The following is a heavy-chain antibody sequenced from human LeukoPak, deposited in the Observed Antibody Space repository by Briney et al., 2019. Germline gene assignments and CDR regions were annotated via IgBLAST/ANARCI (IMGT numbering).Heavy chain of an antibody. CDR3: AKDGKTRNWNYFQAKAVD. CDR1: GFTFDDYG. D-gene: IGHD1-7*01. Sequence: GGSLRLSCAASGFTFDDYGMSWVRQAPGKGLEWVSGINWNGGSTGYADSVKGRFTISRDNSKNTLYLQVNSLRAEDTAIYYCAKDGKTRNWNYFQAKAVDWGQGTLVTVSS. CDR2: INWNGGST. V-gene: IGHV3-20*04. J-gene: IGHJ4*02.